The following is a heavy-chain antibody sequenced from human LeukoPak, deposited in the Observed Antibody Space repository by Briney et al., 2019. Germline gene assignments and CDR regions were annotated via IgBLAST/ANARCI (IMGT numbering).Heavy chain of an antibody. V-gene: IGHV1-8*03. D-gene: IGHD4-17*01. Sequence: ASVKVSCKASGGTFSSYAISWARQATGQGLEWMGWMNPNSGNTGYAQKFQGRVTITRNTSISTAYMELSSLRSEDTAVYYCARGTPYGDYNRREFDPWGQGTLVTVSS. CDR3: ARGTPYGDYNRREFDP. CDR2: MNPNSGNT. J-gene: IGHJ5*02. CDR1: GGTFSSYA.